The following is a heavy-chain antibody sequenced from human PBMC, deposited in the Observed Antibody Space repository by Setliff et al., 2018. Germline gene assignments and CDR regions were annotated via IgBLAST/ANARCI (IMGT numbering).Heavy chain of an antibody. CDR1: GFTFSNYA. V-gene: IGHV3-23*01. CDR3: AKDFRDLGYSDY. CDR2: ISGSGGST. Sequence: GGSLRLSCAASGFTFSNYAMGWVRQGPGNRLEWVSAISGSGGSTYYADSVKGRFTISRDNSTNTLYLQMNSLRAEDTAVYYCAKDFRDLGYSDYWGQGTLVTVSS. J-gene: IGHJ4*02.